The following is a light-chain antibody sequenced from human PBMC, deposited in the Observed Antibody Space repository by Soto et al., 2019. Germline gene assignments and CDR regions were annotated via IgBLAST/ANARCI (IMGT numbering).Light chain of an antibody. V-gene: IGLV1-47*01. J-gene: IGLJ3*02. CDR2: RNN. CDR3: AAWDDSLSGGV. CDR1: SSNIGSNY. Sequence: QAVVTQPPSASGTPGQRVTISCSGSSSNIGSNYVYWYQQLPGTAPKLLIYRNNQWPSGVPDRFSGSKSGTSASLAISGLRSEDEADYYCAAWDDSLSGGVFGGGTKLTVL.